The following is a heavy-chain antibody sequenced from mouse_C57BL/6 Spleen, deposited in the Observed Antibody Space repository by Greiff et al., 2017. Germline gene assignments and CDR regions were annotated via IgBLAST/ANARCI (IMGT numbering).Heavy chain of an antibody. D-gene: IGHD2-4*01. Sequence: VPLQQPGAELVRPGSSVKLSCKASGYTFTSYWMHLVKQRPIQGLEWIGNIDPSDSETHYNQKFKDKATLTVDKSSSTAYMQLSSLTSEDSAVYSCARSFYYDYAVGAWFAYWGQGTLVTVSA. CDR3: ARSFYYDYAVGAWFAY. V-gene: IGHV1-52*01. CDR1: GYTFTSYW. CDR2: IDPSDSET. J-gene: IGHJ3*01.